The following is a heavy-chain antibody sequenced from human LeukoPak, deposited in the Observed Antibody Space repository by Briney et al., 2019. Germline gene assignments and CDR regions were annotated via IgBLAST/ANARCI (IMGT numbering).Heavy chain of an antibody. D-gene: IGHD3-16*01. CDR3: ARGGGLDV. CDR2: INHNGNVN. J-gene: IGHJ6*02. CDR1: GFIFSSNW. Sequence: PGGSLRLSCAASGFIFSSNWMNWARQAPGKGLEWVASINHNGNVNYYVDSVKGRFTIPRDNAKNSLYLQMSNLRAEDTAVYFCARGGGLDVWGQGATVTVSS. V-gene: IGHV3-7*03.